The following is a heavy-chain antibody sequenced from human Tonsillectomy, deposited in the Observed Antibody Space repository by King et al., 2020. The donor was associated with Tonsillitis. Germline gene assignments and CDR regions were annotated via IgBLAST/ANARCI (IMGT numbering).Heavy chain of an antibody. CDR2: IASKTDGGTT. V-gene: IGHV3-15*07. D-gene: IGHD5-12*01. CDR3: LAWVRGDDW. J-gene: IGHJ4*02. CDR1: GFTFSNAW. Sequence: QLVQAGGGLVKPGGSVRLSCAASGFTFSNAWMNWVRQAPGKGLEWVGRIASKTDGGTTEYAAPVKGRFTIYGDDSKKTLYLQMNRLQNEDTAVYYCLAWVRGDDWWGKGTLVTVS.